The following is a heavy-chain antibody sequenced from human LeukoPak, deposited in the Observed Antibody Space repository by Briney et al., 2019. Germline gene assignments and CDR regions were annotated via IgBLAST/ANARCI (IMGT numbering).Heavy chain of an antibody. V-gene: IGHV3-21*01. Sequence: GGSLRLSCAASGFTFSSYSMNWVRQAPGKGLEWVSSISSSSSYIYYADSVKGRFTISRDNAKNSLYLQMNSLRAEDTAVYYCARDLRQLVRLYYFDYWGQGTLVTVFS. D-gene: IGHD6-6*01. CDR3: ARDLRQLVRLYYFDY. CDR1: GFTFSSYS. CDR2: ISSSSSYI. J-gene: IGHJ4*02.